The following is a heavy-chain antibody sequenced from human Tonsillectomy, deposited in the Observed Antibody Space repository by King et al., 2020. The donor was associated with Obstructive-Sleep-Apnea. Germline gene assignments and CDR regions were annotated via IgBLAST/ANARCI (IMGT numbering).Heavy chain of an antibody. Sequence: QLQESGPGLVKPSETLSLTCTVSGGSISSYYWSWIRQPPGKGLEWIGYIYYSGSTNYNPSLKIRVTITVDTSKNQFSLKLSPVTAADTAVYYCARLGYSSGWGHIDYWGQGTLVTVSS. CDR3: ARLGYSSGWGHIDY. J-gene: IGHJ4*02. CDR2: IYYSGST. V-gene: IGHV4-59*08. D-gene: IGHD6-19*01. CDR1: GGSISSYY.